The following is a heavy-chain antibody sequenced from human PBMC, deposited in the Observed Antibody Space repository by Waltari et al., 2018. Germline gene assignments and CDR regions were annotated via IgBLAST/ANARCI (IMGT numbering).Heavy chain of an antibody. J-gene: IGHJ6*02. V-gene: IGHV2-5*01. CDR3: AHSRGYCSSTSCYGYYYYGMDV. CDR1: GFSLSTSGVG. Sequence: QITLKESGPTLVKPTQTLTLTCTFSGFSLSTSGVGVGWIRQPPGKALAWLALIYWNDDKRYSPSLKSRLTITKDTSKNQVVLTMTNMDPVDTATYYCAHSRGYCSSTSCYGYYYYGMDVWGQGTTVTVSS. D-gene: IGHD2-2*01. CDR2: IYWNDDK.